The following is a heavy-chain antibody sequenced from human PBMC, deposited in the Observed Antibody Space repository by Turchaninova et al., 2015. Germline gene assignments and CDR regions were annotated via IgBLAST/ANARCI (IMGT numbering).Heavy chain of an antibody. D-gene: IGHD2-15*01. Sequence: QVRLVQSGAEVKKPGASVKVSCKASGYSFTDYAMHWVRQAPGHGLVWVGWIKPDNAKTKYSRRFQERVTMPRDKSGSPASMECGRLRSEETAVYYWARGDNPSEDCSGGSCYLPPRDFWGQGTLVTVSS. CDR2: IKPDNAKT. J-gene: IGHJ4*02. CDR3: ARGDNPSEDCSGGSCYLPPRDF. V-gene: IGHV1-3*01. CDR1: GYSFTDYA.